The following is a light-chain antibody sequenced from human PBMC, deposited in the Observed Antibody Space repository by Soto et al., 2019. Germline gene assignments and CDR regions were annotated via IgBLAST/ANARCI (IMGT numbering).Light chain of an antibody. Sequence: QSVLTQPPSAYGTPGQRVNISCSGSSSNIGSNTVNWYQQLPGTAPKLHIYSNNQRPSGVPDRFSGSKSGTSASLAISGLQSEDESDYYCAAWDDSLNVLFGGGTKLTVL. J-gene: IGLJ2*01. CDR1: SSNIGSNT. CDR2: SNN. V-gene: IGLV1-44*01. CDR3: AAWDDSLNVL.